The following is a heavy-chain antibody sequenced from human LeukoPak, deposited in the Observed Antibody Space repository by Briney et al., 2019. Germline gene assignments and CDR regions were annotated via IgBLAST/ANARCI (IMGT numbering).Heavy chain of an antibody. J-gene: IGHJ4*02. Sequence: PSETLTLTCAVYGGSFSGYYWSWIRQPPGKGLEWIGEINHSGSTNYNPSLKSRVTISVDTSKNQFSLKLSSVTAADTAIYYCARISAGRGKIKYWGQGTLVTVSS. D-gene: IGHD4-23*01. CDR1: GGSFSGYY. CDR3: ARISAGRGKIKY. V-gene: IGHV4-34*01. CDR2: INHSGST.